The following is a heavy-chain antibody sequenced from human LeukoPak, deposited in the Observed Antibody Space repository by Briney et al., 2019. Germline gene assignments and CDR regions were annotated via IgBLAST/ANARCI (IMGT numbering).Heavy chain of an antibody. CDR1: GLSVSSNY. Sequence: PGGSLRLSCVASGLSVSSNYMSWVRQAPGKGLEWVSTISGSGSSTYYADSVQGRFTISRDNSKNTLYLQMNSLRAEDTAVYYCASPRRGYCSGGSCYVFDYWGQGTLVTVSS. V-gene: IGHV3-23*01. D-gene: IGHD2-15*01. CDR3: ASPRRGYCSGGSCYVFDY. CDR2: ISGSGSST. J-gene: IGHJ4*02.